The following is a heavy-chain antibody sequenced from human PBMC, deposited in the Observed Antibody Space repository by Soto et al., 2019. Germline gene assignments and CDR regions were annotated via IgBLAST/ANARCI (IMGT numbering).Heavy chain of an antibody. CDR2: LYISEGT. CDR1: GFTINGKKY. D-gene: IGHD6-19*01. Sequence: LRLSCAASGFTINGKKYISWVRQAPGKGLEWVSALYISEGTYYADSVKGRFIVSVDNSRTTVYLQMNSLRPEDTAVYHCATWLLREHGFDVWGRGTMVTVSS. V-gene: IGHV3-53*01. CDR3: ATWLLREHGFDV. J-gene: IGHJ3*01.